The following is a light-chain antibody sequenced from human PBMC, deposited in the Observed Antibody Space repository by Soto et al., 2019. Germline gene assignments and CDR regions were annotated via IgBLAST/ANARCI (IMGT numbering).Light chain of an antibody. J-gene: IGLJ2*01. CDR2: DNN. CDR1: SSNIGSNY. CDR3: ATWDTSLRSVV. Sequence: QAVVTQPPSVSAATGQNVTISCSGSSSNIGSNYVSWYQQLPGTAPKLLIYDNNKRPSVIPDRFSGSKSGTSATLGITGLQTGDESLYSCATWDTSLRSVVFGGGTQLTVL. V-gene: IGLV1-51*01.